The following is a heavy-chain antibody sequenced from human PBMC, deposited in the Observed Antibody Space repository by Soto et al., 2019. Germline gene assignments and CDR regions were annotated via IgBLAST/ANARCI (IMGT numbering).Heavy chain of an antibody. CDR2: IRSKAYGGTT. CDR3: TREEDFWSGLYYYYGMDV. V-gene: IGHV3-49*04. Sequence: GGSLRLSCTASGFTFGDYAMSWVRQAPGKGLEWVGFIRSKAYGGTTEYAASVKGRFTISRDDSKSIAYLQMNSLKTEDTAVYYCTREEDFWSGLYYYYGMDVWGQGTTVTVSS. J-gene: IGHJ6*02. CDR1: GFTFGDYA. D-gene: IGHD3-3*01.